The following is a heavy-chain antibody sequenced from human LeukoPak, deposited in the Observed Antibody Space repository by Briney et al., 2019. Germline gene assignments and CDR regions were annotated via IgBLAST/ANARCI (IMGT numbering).Heavy chain of an antibody. CDR1: GYTFTSYA. CDR3: ARAPRRRGYSSSGRAV. D-gene: IGHD2-15*01. Sequence: ASVKVSCKASGYTFTSYAMHWVRQAPGQGLEWMGIINPSGGSTSYAQKFQGRVTMTRDTSTSTVYMELSSLRSEDTAVYYCARAPRRRGYSSSGRAVGGQGPTVPVP. CDR2: INPSGGST. V-gene: IGHV1-46*01. J-gene: IGHJ6*02.